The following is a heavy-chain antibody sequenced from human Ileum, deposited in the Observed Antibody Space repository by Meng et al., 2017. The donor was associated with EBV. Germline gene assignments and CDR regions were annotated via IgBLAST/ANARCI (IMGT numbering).Heavy chain of an antibody. J-gene: IGHJ4*02. D-gene: IGHD5-12*01. Sequence: EVRLLESGGGLVQPGGSLRLSCAASGFTFSSYAMSWVRQAPGKGLEWVSDITGSGGSTYYADSVKGRFTISRDNSKNTLYLQMNSLRAEDTAVYYCAKDHRIVTTRHDYWGQGTLVTVSS. V-gene: IGHV3-23*01. CDR1: GFTFSSYA. CDR2: ITGSGGST. CDR3: AKDHRIVTTRHDY.